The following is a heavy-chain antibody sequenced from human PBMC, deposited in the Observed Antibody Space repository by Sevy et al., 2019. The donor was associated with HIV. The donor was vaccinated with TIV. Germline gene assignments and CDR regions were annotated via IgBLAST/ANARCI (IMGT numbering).Heavy chain of an antibody. J-gene: IGHJ4*02. D-gene: IGHD3-22*01. CDR3: ARDNLHYDSSGFSAGFDY. CDR1: GFTFSSYA. Sequence: GGSLRLSCAASGFTFSSYAMHWVRQAPGKGLEWVAVISYDGSNKYYADSVNGRFTISRDNSKNTLNLQMNSLRAEDTAVYYCARDNLHYDSSGFSAGFDYWGQGTLVTVSS. CDR2: ISYDGSNK. V-gene: IGHV3-30-3*01.